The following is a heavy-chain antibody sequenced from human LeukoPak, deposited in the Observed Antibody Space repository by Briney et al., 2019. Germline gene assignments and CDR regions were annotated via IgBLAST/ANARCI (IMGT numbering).Heavy chain of an antibody. CDR3: ARGPNYLYYDILTGYRPLYYFDY. J-gene: IGHJ4*02. Sequence: SETLSLTCAVYGGSFSGYYWSWIRQPPGKGLEWIGEINHSGSTNYNPSLKSRVTISVDTSKNQFSLKLSSVTAADTAVYYCARGPNYLYYDILTGYRPLYYFDYWGQGTLVTVSS. CDR2: INHSGST. CDR1: GGSFSGYY. D-gene: IGHD3-9*01. V-gene: IGHV4-34*01.